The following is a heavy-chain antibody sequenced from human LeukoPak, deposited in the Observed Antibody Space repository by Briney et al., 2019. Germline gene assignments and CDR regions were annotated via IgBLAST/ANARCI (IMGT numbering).Heavy chain of an antibody. CDR3: ARRLVAGAYNWFDP. Sequence: SETLSLTCTVSGGSISSCYWSWIRQPPGKGLEWIGCIYDSGSTNYNPSLRSRVTISVNTSKNQFSLKLSSVTAADTAVYYCARRLVAGAYNWFDPWGQGTLVTVSS. CDR1: GGSISSCY. J-gene: IGHJ5*02. V-gene: IGHV4-59*08. D-gene: IGHD6-19*01. CDR2: IYDSGST.